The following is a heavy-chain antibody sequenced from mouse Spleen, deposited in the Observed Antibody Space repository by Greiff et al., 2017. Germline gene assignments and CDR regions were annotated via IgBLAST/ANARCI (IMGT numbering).Heavy chain of an antibody. Sequence: VQLQQPGAELVKPGASVKMSCKASGYTFTSYWITWVKQRPGQGLEWIGDIYPGSGSTNYDEKFKSKATLTVDTSSSTAYMQLSSLTSEDSAVYYCARGGSSGYGFDYWGQGTTLTVSS. V-gene: IGHV1-55*01. J-gene: IGHJ2*01. D-gene: IGHD3-1*01. CDR2: IYPGSGST. CDR1: GYTFTSYW. CDR3: ARGGSSGYGFDY.